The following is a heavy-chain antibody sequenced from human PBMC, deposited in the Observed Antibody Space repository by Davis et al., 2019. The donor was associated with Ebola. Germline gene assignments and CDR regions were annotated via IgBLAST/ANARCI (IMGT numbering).Heavy chain of an antibody. CDR1: GFRVSGPY. J-gene: IGHJ6*02. V-gene: IGHV3-66*04. Sequence: GGSLRLSCAASGFRVSGPYMSWVRQAPGKGLEWVSVIYTGGRTYYTDSVKGRFTISRDNSENTIYLQMNSLRAEDTAVYYCARHYVYDYYMGLDVWGQGTTVTVSS. D-gene: IGHD3-10*02. CDR3: ARHYVYDYYMGLDV. CDR2: IYTGGRT.